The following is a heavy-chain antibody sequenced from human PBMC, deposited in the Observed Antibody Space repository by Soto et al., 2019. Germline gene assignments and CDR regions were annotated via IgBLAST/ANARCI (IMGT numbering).Heavy chain of an antibody. CDR1: GTTFSSYG. CDR3: ARGTLFCGGDCYFDH. V-gene: IGHV1-69*10. Sequence: SVKVSCKASGTTFSSYGFNWVRQAPGQGLEWMGGIIPVLGTINYAQKFQGRVTITADKSTSTVYMDLSSLRSEDTAVYYCARGTLFCGGDCYFDHWGLGTLVTVSS. J-gene: IGHJ4*02. CDR2: IIPVLGTI. D-gene: IGHD2-21*02.